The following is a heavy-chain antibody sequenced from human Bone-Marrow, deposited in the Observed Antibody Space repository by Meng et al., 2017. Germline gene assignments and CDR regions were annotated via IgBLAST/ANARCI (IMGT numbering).Heavy chain of an antibody. CDR2: INHSGST. Sequence: QVQLQQWGAGLLKPSDTLAVTCDVYGESFSGYYWSWTRQPPGKGLEWIGEINHSGSTNYNPSLKSRVTIAVDTSKNQFSLKLSSVTAADTAVYYCARGSWLQLWLQDYWGQGTLVTVSS. CDR1: GESFSGYY. J-gene: IGHJ4*02. CDR3: ARGSWLQLWLQDY. D-gene: IGHD5-18*01. V-gene: IGHV4-34*01.